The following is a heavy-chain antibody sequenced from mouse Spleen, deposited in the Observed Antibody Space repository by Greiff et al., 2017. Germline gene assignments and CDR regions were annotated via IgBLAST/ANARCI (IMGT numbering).Heavy chain of an antibody. CDR2: ISYDGSN. J-gene: IGHJ3*01. V-gene: IGHV3-6*01. D-gene: IGHD2-13*01. Sequence: DVKLQESGPGLVKPSQSLSLTCSVTGYSITSGYYWNWIRQFPGNKLEWMGYISYDGSNNYNPSLKNRISITRDTSKNQFFLKLNSVTTEDTATYYCARDLTVAWFAYWGQGTLVTVSA. CDR3: ARDLTVAWFAY. CDR1: GYSITSGYY.